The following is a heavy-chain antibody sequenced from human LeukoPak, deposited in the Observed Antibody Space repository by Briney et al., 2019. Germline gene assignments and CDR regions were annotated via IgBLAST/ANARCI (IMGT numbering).Heavy chain of an antibody. J-gene: IGHJ4*02. CDR3: ALEEDSYGLDY. CDR2: INPNSGGT. D-gene: IGHD5-18*01. V-gene: IGHV1-2*02. CDR1: GYTFTGYY. Sequence: ASVKVSCKASGYTFTGYYMHWVRQAPGQGLEWMGWINPNSGGTNYAQKFQGRVTMTRDMSTSTVYMELSSLRSEDTAVYYCALEEDSYGLDYWGQGTLVTVSS.